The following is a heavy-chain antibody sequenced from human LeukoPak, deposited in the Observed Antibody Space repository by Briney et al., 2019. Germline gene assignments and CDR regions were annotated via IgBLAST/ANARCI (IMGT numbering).Heavy chain of an antibody. CDR3: APVYCSSIRCFIGAFDI. CDR2: IYYSGST. J-gene: IGHJ3*02. CDR1: GGSISSAGYY. D-gene: IGHD2-2*01. V-gene: IGHV4-31*03. Sequence: KASETLSLTCTVSGGSISSAGYYWSWIRQYPGKGLEWIGYIYYSGSTEYNPSFRSRVTISPDTSKNQFSLKLTSVTAADTAVYYCAPVYCSSIRCFIGAFDIWGQGTMVTVSS.